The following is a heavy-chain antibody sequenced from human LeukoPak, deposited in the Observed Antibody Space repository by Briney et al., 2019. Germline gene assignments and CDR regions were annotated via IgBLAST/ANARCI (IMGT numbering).Heavy chain of an antibody. J-gene: IGHJ6*03. V-gene: IGHV4-39*07. Sequence: SETLSLTCTVSGGSISSSSYYWGWIRQPPGKGLEWIGSIYYSGSTYYNPSLKSRVTISVDTSKNQFSLKLSSVTAADTAVYYCARGASGSYYGFDYYYYMDVWGKGTTVTVSS. D-gene: IGHD1-26*01. CDR1: GGSISSSSYY. CDR2: IYYSGST. CDR3: ARGASGSYYGFDYYYYMDV.